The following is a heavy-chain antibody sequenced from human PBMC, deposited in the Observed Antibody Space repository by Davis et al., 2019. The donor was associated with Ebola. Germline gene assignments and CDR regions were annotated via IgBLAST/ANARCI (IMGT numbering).Heavy chain of an antibody. CDR2: IWYDGSNK. D-gene: IGHD1-26*01. J-gene: IGHJ4*02. V-gene: IGHV3-33*08. CDR1: GFTFSSYA. Sequence: GESLKISCAASGFTFSSYAMHWVRQAPGKGLEWVAVIWYDGSNKYYADSVKGRFTISRDNSKNTLYLQMNSLRAEDTAVYYCARNGVGATLFDYWGQGTLVTVSS. CDR3: ARNGVGATLFDY.